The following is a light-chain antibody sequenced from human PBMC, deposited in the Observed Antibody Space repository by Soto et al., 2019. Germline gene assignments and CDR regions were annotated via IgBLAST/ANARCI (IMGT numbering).Light chain of an antibody. CDR2: DVS. V-gene: IGKV3-15*01. J-gene: IGKJ5*01. Sequence: GMSKSASTLSVSPGERASLSCRASQSARSSLGWYQQKPGQPPSLLIYDVSIRATGIPARFNGSGSGTEFTLTISSLQPEDFATYYCQESYSTLYTFGQGTRLEIK. CDR1: QSARSS. CDR3: QESYSTLYT.